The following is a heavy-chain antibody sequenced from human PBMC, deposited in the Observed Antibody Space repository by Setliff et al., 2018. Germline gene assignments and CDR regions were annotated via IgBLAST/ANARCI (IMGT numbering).Heavy chain of an antibody. CDR3: ARGPIVVKGYYYYYGMDV. CDR2: IKQDGSEK. V-gene: IGHV3-7*01. D-gene: IGHD3-22*01. J-gene: IGHJ6*02. Sequence: GSLRLSCAASGFTFSSYWMSWVRQAPGKGLEWVANIKQDGSEKYYVDSVKGRFTISRDNAKISLYLQMSSLRAEDTAVYYCARGPIVVKGYYYYYGMDVWGQGTT. CDR1: GFTFSSYW.